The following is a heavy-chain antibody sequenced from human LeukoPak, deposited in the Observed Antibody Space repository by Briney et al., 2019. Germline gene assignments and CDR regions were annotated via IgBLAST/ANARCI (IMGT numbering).Heavy chain of an antibody. V-gene: IGHV1-69*04. D-gene: IGHD3-22*01. CDR3: ARGYYDSSGYYYVWWFDP. CDR1: GGTFSSYA. Sequence: ASVKVSCKASGGTFSSYAISWVRQAPGQGLEWIGRIIPILGIANYAQKFQGRVTITADKSTSTAYMELSSLRSEDTAVYYCARGYYDSSGYYYVWWFDPWGQGTLVTVSS. J-gene: IGHJ5*02. CDR2: IIPILGIA.